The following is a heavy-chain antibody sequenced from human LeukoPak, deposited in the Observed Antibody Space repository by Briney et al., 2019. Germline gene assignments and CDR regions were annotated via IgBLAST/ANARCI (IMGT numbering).Heavy chain of an antibody. Sequence: GGSLRLSCAASGFTFSSYSMNWVRQAPGKGLEWVSSISSSSSYIYYADSVKGRFTISRDNAKNSLYLQMNSLRAEDTAVYYCARDLYPLAVALNAFDIWGQGTMVTASS. V-gene: IGHV3-21*01. J-gene: IGHJ3*02. CDR3: ARDLYPLAVALNAFDI. D-gene: IGHD6-19*01. CDR2: ISSSSSYI. CDR1: GFTFSSYS.